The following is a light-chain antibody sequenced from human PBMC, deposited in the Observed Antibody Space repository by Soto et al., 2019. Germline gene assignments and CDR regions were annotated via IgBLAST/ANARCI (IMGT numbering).Light chain of an antibody. J-gene: IGLJ1*01. CDR1: SSDVGGYNY. V-gene: IGLV2-14*01. CDR3: SSYTSTYTYV. Sequence: QSALTQPASVSGSPGQSITISCTGTSSDVGGYNYVSWYQQHPGKAPKLRIYDVSNRPSGVSDRFSGSKSGNTASLTISGLQAEDEADFYCSSYTSTYTYVFGTGTKLTVL. CDR2: DVS.